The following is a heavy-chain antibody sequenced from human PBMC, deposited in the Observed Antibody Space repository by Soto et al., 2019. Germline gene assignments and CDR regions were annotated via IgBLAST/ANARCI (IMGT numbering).Heavy chain of an antibody. CDR1: VYTVTELS. V-gene: IGHV1-24*01. CDR3: ATFGDSDFDY. J-gene: IGHJ4*02. CDR2: FDPEDGET. D-gene: IGHD4-17*01. Sequence: AKGRCKVSVYTVTELSINWVRQAPGKGLEWMGGFDPEDGETIYAQKFQGRVTMTEDTSTDTAYMELSSLRSEDTAVYYCATFGDSDFDYWGQGTLVTVSS.